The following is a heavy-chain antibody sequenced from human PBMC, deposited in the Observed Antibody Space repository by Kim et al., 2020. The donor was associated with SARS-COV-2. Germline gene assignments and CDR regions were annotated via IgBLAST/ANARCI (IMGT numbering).Heavy chain of an antibody. V-gene: IGHV4-59*01. D-gene: IGHD5-12*01. J-gene: IGHJ4*02. CDR2: IYYSGST. Sequence: SETLSLTCTVSGGSISSYYWSWIRQPPGKGLEWIGYIYYSGSTNYNPSLKSRVTISVDTSKNQFSLKLSSVTAADTAVYYCARGWLQFGYWGQGTLVTVSS. CDR1: GGSISSYY. CDR3: ARGWLQFGY.